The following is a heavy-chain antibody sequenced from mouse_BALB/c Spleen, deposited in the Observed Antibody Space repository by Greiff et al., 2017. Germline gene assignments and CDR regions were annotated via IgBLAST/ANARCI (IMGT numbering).Heavy chain of an antibody. V-gene: IGHV2-6-7*01. D-gene: IGHD2-12*01. Sequence: VQGVESGPGLVAPSQSLSITCTVSGFSLTGYGVNWVRQPPGKGLEWLGMIWGDGSTDYNSALKSRLSISKDNSKSQVFLKMNSLQTDDTARYYCAREGGRTTTTGAWFAYWDQGTLVTVSA. CDR3: AREGGRTTTTGAWFAY. CDR1: GFSLTGYG. CDR2: IWGDGST. J-gene: IGHJ3*01.